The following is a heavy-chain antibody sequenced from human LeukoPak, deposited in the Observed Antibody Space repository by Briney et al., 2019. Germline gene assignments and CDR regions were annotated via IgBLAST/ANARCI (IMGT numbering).Heavy chain of an antibody. CDR1: GFTFSSYA. Sequence: GGSLRLSCAASGFTFSSYAMTWVRQAPGKGLEWVSAISGGAETTYYADSVKGRFTISRDNSKNTLYLQMNSLRAEDTAVYYCARGQVIVDYWGQGTLVTVSS. CDR2: ISGGAETT. D-gene: IGHD2-15*01. V-gene: IGHV3-23*01. J-gene: IGHJ4*02. CDR3: ARGQVIVDY.